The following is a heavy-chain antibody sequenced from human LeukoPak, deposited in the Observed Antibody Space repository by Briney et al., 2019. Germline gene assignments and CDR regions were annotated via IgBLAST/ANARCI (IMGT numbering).Heavy chain of an antibody. V-gene: IGHV3-30*04. CDR2: ISYDGNNK. CDR3: ARDIRYYYGMDV. CDR1: GFTFSSYA. J-gene: IGHJ6*02. Sequence: PGGSLRLSCAASGFTFSSYAMHWVRQAPGKGLEWVAVISYDGNNKYYADSVKGRFTISRDNSKNTLYLQMNSLRAEDTAVYYCARDIRYYYGMDVWGQGTTVTVSS.